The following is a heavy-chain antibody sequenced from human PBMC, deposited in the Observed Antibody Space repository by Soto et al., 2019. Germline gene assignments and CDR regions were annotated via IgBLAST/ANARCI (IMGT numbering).Heavy chain of an antibody. D-gene: IGHD3-16*01. CDR2: IYYSGST. CDR3: ASRKYMGDYEGRYFDY. CDR1: GGSISSYY. J-gene: IGHJ4*02. V-gene: IGHV4-59*01. Sequence: SETLSLTCTVSGGSISSYYWSWIRQPPGKGLEWIGYIYYSGSTNYNPSLKSRVTISVDTSKNQFSLKLSSVTAADTAVYYCASRKYMGDYEGRYFDYWVQGTLVTVSS.